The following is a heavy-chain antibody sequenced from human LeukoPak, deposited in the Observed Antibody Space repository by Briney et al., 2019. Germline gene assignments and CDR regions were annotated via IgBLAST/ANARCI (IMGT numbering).Heavy chain of an antibody. CDR1: GGSFSGYY. Sequence: SETLSLTCAVYGGSFSGYYWSRIRQPPGKGLEWIGEINHSGSTNYNPSLKSRVTISVDTSKNQFSLKLSSVTAADTAVYYCARGYPYYYDSSGYYFRRTYYFDYWGQGTLVTVPS. V-gene: IGHV4-34*01. D-gene: IGHD3-22*01. CDR2: INHSGST. J-gene: IGHJ4*02. CDR3: ARGYPYYYDSSGYYFRRTYYFDY.